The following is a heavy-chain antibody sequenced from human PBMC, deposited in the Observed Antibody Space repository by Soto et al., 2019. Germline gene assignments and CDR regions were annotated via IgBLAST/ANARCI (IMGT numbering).Heavy chain of an antibody. J-gene: IGHJ5*02. CDR2: ISSSSSYT. V-gene: IGHV3-11*06. Sequence: PGGSLRLSCAASGFTFSDYYMSWIRQAPGKGLEWVSYISSSSSYTNYADSVKGRFTISRDNAKNSLYLQMNSLRAEDTAVYYCARDLAAAGTDWFDPWGQGTLVTSPQ. D-gene: IGHD6-13*01. CDR1: GFTFSDYY. CDR3: ARDLAAAGTDWFDP.